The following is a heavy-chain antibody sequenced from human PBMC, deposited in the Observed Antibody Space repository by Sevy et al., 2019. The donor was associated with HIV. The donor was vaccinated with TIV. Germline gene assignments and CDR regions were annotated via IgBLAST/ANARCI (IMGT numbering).Heavy chain of an antibody. CDR1: GFTFGGSA. D-gene: IGHD3-10*02. CDR2: IWFDGSFK. J-gene: IGHJ4*02. Sequence: GGSLRLSCEASGFTFGGSALHWVRQAPGRGLEWVGVIWFDGSFKYYEDSVKGRFTISRDNAKNTAYLQINSLRGEDTGGLYVSKGPGAFCSGRPEFWGQGALVTVSS. CDR3: SKGPGAFCSGRPEF. V-gene: IGHV3-33*03.